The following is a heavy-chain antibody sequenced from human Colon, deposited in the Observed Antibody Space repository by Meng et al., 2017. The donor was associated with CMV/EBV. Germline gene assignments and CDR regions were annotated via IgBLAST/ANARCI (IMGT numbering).Heavy chain of an antibody. D-gene: IGHD2-2*01. CDR1: GYTFTGYY. Sequence: ASVKVSCKASGYTFTGYYMHWVRQAPGQGLEGMGWINPNSGGTNYAQKFQGRVTMTRDTSISTAYMELSRLRSDDTAVYYCASGNCSSTSCPEIFFWGQGTLVTVSS. J-gene: IGHJ4*02. CDR2: INPNSGGT. V-gene: IGHV1-2*02. CDR3: ASGNCSSTSCPEIFF.